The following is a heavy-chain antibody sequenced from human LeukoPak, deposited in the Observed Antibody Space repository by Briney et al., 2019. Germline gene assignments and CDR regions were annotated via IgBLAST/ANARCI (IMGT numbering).Heavy chain of an antibody. CDR2: ISGSGGST. V-gene: IGHV3-23*01. CDR3: ANSKLWFGELLADY. CDR1: GFTFSSYS. J-gene: IGHJ4*02. D-gene: IGHD3-10*01. Sequence: PGGSLRLSCAASGFTFSSYSMNWVRQAPGKGLEWVSAISGSGGSTYYADSVKGRFTISRDNSKNTLYLQMNSLRAEDTAVYYCANSKLWFGELLADYWGQGTLVTVSS.